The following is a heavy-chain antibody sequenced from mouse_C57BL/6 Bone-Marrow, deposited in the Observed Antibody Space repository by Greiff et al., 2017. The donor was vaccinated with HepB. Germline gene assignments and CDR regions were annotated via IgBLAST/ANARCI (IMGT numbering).Heavy chain of an antibody. CDR2: ISSGGSYT. J-gene: IGHJ3*01. CDR3: ARRWFAY. V-gene: IGHV5-6*02. Sequence: EVKLVESGGDLAKPGGSLKLSCAASGFTFSSYGMSWVRQTPDKRLEWVATISSGGSYTYYPDSVKGRFTISRDNAKNTLYLQMSSLKSEDTAMYYCARRWFAYWGQGTLVTVSA. CDR1: GFTFSSYG.